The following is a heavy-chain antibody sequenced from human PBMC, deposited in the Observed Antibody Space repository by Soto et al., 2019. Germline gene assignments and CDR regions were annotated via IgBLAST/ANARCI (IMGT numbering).Heavy chain of an antibody. V-gene: IGHV3-21*01. D-gene: IGHD2-15*01. CDR1: EFTFSSYT. J-gene: IGHJ6*02. CDR2: ISSSSSYI. CDR3: ASAHTSSSYRYYGMDV. Sequence: PGGSLRLSCAASEFTFSSYTMNWVRQAQGKGLEWVSSISSSSSYIYYADSVKGRFSISRDNAKNSLYMQMNSLRAEDTGVYYCASAHTSSSYRYYGMDVWGQGTTVTVSS.